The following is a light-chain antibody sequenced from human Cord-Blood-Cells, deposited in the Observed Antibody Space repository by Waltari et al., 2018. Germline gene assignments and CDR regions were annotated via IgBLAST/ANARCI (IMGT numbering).Light chain of an antibody. CDR2: DVS. J-gene: IGLJ3*02. CDR1: SSDVGGYNY. Sequence: QSALTQPASVSGSPGQSITISCTGTSSDVGGYNYVSWYQQHPSKAPKLMIYDVSNRSSGVSNRFSGSRSVNAAFLTISGLQAEDEADYYCSSYTSSSTVFGGGTKLTVL. V-gene: IGLV2-14*03. CDR3: SSYTSSSTV.